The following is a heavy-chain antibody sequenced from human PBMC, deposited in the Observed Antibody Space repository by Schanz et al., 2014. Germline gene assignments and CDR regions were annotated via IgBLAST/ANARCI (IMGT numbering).Heavy chain of an antibody. J-gene: IGHJ4*02. CDR3: ARDSGSSSWYPSDY. Sequence: QVQLVQSGAEVKKPGSSMKVSCKASGGTFSTYPINWLRQAPGQGLEWMGRIIPIHGIANYAQKFQGRVTFTADKSTSTAYMELSSLKSEDTAVYYCARDSGSSSWYPSDYWGQGTLVTVSS. D-gene: IGHD6-13*01. V-gene: IGHV1-69*04. CDR2: IIPIHGIA. CDR1: GGTFSTYP.